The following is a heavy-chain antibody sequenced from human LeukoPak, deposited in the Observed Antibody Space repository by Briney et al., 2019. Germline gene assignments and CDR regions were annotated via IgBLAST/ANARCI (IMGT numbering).Heavy chain of an antibody. Sequence: GGSLRLSCAASGFTFDNYRMSWVRQAPGKGLEWVSTVNADGGNTYYANSVKGRFTISRDNSKSTLILQMNSLRVEDTALYYCTKRVKYGGTWDHFADWGQGTLVTVSS. J-gene: IGHJ4*02. CDR1: GFTFDNYR. CDR2: VNADGGNT. D-gene: IGHD1-26*01. V-gene: IGHV3-23*01. CDR3: TKRVKYGGTWDHFAD.